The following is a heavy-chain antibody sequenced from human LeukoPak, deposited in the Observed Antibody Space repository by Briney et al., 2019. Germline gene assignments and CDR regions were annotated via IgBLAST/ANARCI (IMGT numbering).Heavy chain of an antibody. Sequence: GGSLRLSCAASGFTVSSNYMSWVRQAPGKGLEWVSVIYSGGSTYHADSVKGRFTISRDNSKNTLYLQMNSLRAEDTAVYYCAREVVALGFDYWGQGTLVTVSS. D-gene: IGHD2-2*01. CDR1: GFTVSSNY. V-gene: IGHV3-53*01. J-gene: IGHJ4*02. CDR2: IYSGGST. CDR3: AREVVALGFDY.